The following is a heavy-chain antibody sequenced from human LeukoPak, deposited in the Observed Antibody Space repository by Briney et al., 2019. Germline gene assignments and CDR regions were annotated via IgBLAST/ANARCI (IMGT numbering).Heavy chain of an antibody. Sequence: PGGSLRLSCAASGLTFSSYGMHWVRQAPGKGLEWVAVISYDGSNKYYADSVKGRFTISRDNSKNTLYLQMNSLRAEDTAVYYCARGLDYGDYGTLDYWGQGTLVTVSS. CDR3: ARGLDYGDYGTLDY. D-gene: IGHD4-17*01. J-gene: IGHJ4*02. CDR2: ISYDGSNK. CDR1: GLTFSSYG. V-gene: IGHV3-30*03.